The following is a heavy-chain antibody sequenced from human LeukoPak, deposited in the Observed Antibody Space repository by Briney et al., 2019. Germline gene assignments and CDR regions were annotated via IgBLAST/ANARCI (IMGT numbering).Heavy chain of an antibody. D-gene: IGHD6-13*01. J-gene: IGHJ4*02. CDR1: GGSISSGGNY. Sequence: PSETLSLTCTVSGGSISSGGNYWSWIRQHPGKGLEWIGYIYYSGSTYYNPSLKSRVTISVDTSKNQFSLKLSSVTAADTAVYYCARGHIAAAPNKHYFDYWGQGTLVTVSS. CDR3: ARGHIAAAPNKHYFDY. V-gene: IGHV4-31*03. CDR2: IYYSGST.